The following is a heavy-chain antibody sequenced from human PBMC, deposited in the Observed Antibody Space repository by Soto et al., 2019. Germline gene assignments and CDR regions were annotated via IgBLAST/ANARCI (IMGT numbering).Heavy chain of an antibody. V-gene: IGHV3-53*05. CDR1: GLSVITSH. J-gene: IGHJ5*02. D-gene: IGHD2-2*01. Sequence: PGGSLRLSCAAAGLSVITSHMNWVLQTPGKGLEWVSVIYSGGATYYAASVKGRFTISRDKSKNTVYLQMGSLRAEDMAVYYCARDSRRVATPAMGSVGFDPWGQGTLVTVAS. CDR3: ARDSRRVATPAMGSVGFDP. CDR2: IYSGGAT.